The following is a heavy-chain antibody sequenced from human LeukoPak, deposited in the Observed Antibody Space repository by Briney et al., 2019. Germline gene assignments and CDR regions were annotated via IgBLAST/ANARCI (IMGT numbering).Heavy chain of an antibody. D-gene: IGHD3-22*01. CDR2: ISWNGGSI. J-gene: IGHJ4*02. CDR3: AKDIDRYDSSLLFDY. CDR1: GFTFSNSA. Sequence: SGGSLRLSCAASGFTFSNSAMSWVRQAPGKGLEWVSGISWNGGSIGYADSVKGRFTISRDNAKNSLYLQMNSLRAEDTALYYCAKDIDRYDSSLLFDYWGQGTLVTVSS. V-gene: IGHV3-9*01.